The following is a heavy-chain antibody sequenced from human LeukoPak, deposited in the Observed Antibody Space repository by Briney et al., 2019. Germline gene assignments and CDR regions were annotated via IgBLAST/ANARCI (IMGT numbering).Heavy chain of an antibody. V-gene: IGHV3-53*01. CDR3: ATSYRGKYRAFDT. Sequence: PGGSLRLSCAASGFTVSSNYMSWVRQAPGKGLEWVSVIYSGGSTYYADSVKGRFTTSRDNAKSTLFLQLNSLRAEDTAVYYCATSYRGKYRAFDTWGQGTMVTVSS. D-gene: IGHD1-26*01. J-gene: IGHJ3*02. CDR2: IYSGGST. CDR1: GFTVSSNY.